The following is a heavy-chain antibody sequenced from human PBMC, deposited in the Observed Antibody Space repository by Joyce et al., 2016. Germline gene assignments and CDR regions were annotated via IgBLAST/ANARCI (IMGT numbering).Heavy chain of an antibody. Sequence: ELQLVESGGGLVRPGGSLRLSCVGSGFSFSSHGMKWVRQAPGKGVEWISCIDSSSNYRYYTDAVRGRFTISRDNAKKSLYLQMNSLRDEDTAVYYCARDPPDIEVVPVAPTFDYWGQGTPVTVSS. V-gene: IGHV3-21*05. CDR3: ARDPPDIEVVPVAPTFDY. J-gene: IGHJ4*02. CDR2: IDSSSNYR. CDR1: GFSFSSHG. D-gene: IGHD2-2*01.